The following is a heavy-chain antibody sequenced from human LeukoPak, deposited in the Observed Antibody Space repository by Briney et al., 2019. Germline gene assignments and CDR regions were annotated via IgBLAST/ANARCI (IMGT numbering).Heavy chain of an antibody. Sequence: GESLKISCKDSEYTFTSYWIGWVRQMPGKGLEWMGIIYPHDSDTRYSPSFQGQVTISADKSISTVYLEWSSLKVSDSAMYYCARHWVGGYCSSTSCYTGLDYWGQGTLVTVSS. V-gene: IGHV5-51*01. CDR1: EYTFTSYW. CDR2: IYPHDSDT. D-gene: IGHD2-2*02. CDR3: ARHWVGGYCSSTSCYTGLDY. J-gene: IGHJ4*02.